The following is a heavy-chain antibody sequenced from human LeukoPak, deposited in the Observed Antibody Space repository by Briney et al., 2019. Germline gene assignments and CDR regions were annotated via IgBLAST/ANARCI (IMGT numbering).Heavy chain of an antibody. CDR3: ARNDYGDYGYYFDY. CDR1: GYTFTGYY. Sequence: ASVKVSCKASGYTFTGYYMHWVRQAPGQGLEWMGWINPNSGGTNYAQKFQGRVTMTRDTSISTAYMELSRLRSDDTAVYYCARNDYGDYGYYFDYWGQGTLVTVSS. CDR2: INPNSGGT. V-gene: IGHV1-2*02. J-gene: IGHJ4*02. D-gene: IGHD4-17*01.